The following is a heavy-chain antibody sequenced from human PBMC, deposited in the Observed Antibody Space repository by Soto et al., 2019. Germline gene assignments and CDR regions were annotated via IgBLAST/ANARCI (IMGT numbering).Heavy chain of an antibody. CDR3: ASIQQLPTSPYYYYGMDV. CDR2: INAGNGNT. CDR1: GYTFTSYA. J-gene: IGHJ6*02. V-gene: IGHV1-3*01. Sequence: QVQLVQSGAEVKKPGASVKVSCKASGYTFTSYAMHWVRQAPGQRLEWMGWINAGNGNTKYSQKFQGRVTITRDTSASTAYMELSSLRSEDTAVYYCASIQQLPTSPYYYYGMDVWGQGTTVTVSS. D-gene: IGHD6-13*01.